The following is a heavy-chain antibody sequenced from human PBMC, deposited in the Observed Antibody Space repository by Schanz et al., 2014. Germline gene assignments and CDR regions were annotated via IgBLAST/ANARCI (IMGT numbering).Heavy chain of an antibody. V-gene: IGHV1-69*04. CDR3: AKVDRTRYYAMDV. J-gene: IGHJ6*02. D-gene: IGHD1-1*01. CDR1: GYIFGSHG. Sequence: QLMQSGSEVRKPGASVKVSCKASGYIFGSHGMTWVRQAPGQGLEWMGRIIPILGITNVAQTFQDRVTMTADKSTSTVYMEVSGLRSEDTAVYYCAKVDRTRYYAMDVWGQGTTVTVS. CDR2: IIPILGIT.